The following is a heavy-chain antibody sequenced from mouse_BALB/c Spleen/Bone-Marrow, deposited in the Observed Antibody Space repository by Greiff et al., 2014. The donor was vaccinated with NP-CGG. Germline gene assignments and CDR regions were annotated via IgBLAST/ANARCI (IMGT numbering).Heavy chain of an antibody. CDR1: GYAFTNYL. CDR2: INPGSGDT. Sequence: QVQLQQPGTELVRPGTSVKVSCKASGYAFTNYLIEWVKQRPGQGLEWIGVINPGSGDTSYNEKFRGKAILTADKSSSTAYMQLSSLTSDDSAVYFCARNANWLFAYWGQGTLVTVSA. CDR3: ARNANWLFAY. D-gene: IGHD4-1*01. V-gene: IGHV1-54*01. J-gene: IGHJ3*01.